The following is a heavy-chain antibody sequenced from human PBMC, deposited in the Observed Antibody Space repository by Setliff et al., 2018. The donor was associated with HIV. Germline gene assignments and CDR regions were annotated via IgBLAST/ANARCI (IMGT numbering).Heavy chain of an antibody. CDR1: GYSFTSYG. V-gene: IGHV1-18*01. Sequence: ASVKVSCKASGYSFTSYGIGWVRQAPGQGLEWIGWISPYSRITNYAPKFRDRVTMTTETSTNTAYLEVRSLSSDDTAVYYCARGRNYNSGMDVWGQGTTVTVLL. D-gene: IGHD3-10*01. CDR2: ISPYSRIT. J-gene: IGHJ6*02. CDR3: ARGRNYNSGMDV.